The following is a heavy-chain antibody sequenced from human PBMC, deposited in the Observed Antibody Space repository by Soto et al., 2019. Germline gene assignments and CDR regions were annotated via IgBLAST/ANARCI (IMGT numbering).Heavy chain of an antibody. CDR2: VTYDGSNA. D-gene: IGHD3-3*01. CDR3: GKGKGVTRSGVVYFDY. J-gene: IGHJ4*02. V-gene: IGHV3-30*18. Sequence: QVQLVESGGGVVQPGTSLRLSCAASGFMFSSYGMFWVRQAPGQGLEWVAVVTYDGSNAFYGESVKGRFTISRDNSKNTMYLQMNSLRPEDTAVYYCGKGKGVTRSGVVYFDYWGLGTPLTVSS. CDR1: GFMFSSYG.